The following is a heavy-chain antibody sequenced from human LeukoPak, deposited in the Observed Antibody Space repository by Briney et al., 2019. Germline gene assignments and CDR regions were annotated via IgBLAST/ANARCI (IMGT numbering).Heavy chain of an antibody. D-gene: IGHD3-22*01. J-gene: IGHJ4*02. CDR2: INHSGST. CDR3: ATRDSSGYYYVFDY. Sequence: PSETLSLTCAVYGGSFSGYYWSWIRQPPGKGLEGIGEINHSGSTNYNPSLKSRVTISVDTSKNQFSLKLSSVTAADTAVYYCATRDSSGYYYVFDYWGQGTLVTVSS. V-gene: IGHV4-34*01. CDR1: GGSFSGYY.